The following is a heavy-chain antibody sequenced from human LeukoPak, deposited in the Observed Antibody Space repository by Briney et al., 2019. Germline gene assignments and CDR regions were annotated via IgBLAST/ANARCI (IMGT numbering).Heavy chain of an antibody. V-gene: IGHV3-7*01. CDR3: ARGEKGFNY. D-gene: IGHD1-26*01. CDR1: GFTFSNSW. CDR2: IKQDGSEK. J-gene: IGHJ4*02. Sequence: GGSLRLSCAASGFTFSNSWMSWVRQAPGKGLEWVANIKQDGSEKYYVDSVKGRFTISRDNAKNSLYLQMNSLRAEDTAVYYCARGEKGFNYWGQGTLVTVSS.